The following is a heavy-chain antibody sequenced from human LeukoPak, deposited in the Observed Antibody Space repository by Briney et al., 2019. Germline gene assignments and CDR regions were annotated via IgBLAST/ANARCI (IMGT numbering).Heavy chain of an antibody. V-gene: IGHV5-51*01. CDR1: GYSFTSYW. CDR3: ARLSYDFWSGYKSMPNWFDP. J-gene: IGHJ5*02. Sequence: GESLKISCKGSGYSFTSYWIGWVRQMPGKGLEWMGIIYPGDSDTRYSPSFQGQVTISADKSISTAYLQWSSPKASDTAMYYCARLSYDFWSGYKSMPNWFDPWGQGTLVTVSS. D-gene: IGHD3-3*01. CDR2: IYPGDSDT.